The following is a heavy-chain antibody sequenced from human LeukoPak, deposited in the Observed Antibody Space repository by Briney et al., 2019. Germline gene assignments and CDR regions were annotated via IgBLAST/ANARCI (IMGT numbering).Heavy chain of an antibody. J-gene: IGHJ4*02. CDR1: GGSISSGSYY. Sequence: PSQTLSLTCTVSGGSISSGSYYWSWIRQPAGKGLEWIGRIYTSGSTNYNPSLKSRVTISVDTSKNQFSLKLSSVTAADTAVYYCARKKRGSSTSCYGYWGQGTLVTVSS. CDR3: ARKKRGSSTSCYGY. CDR2: IYTSGST. V-gene: IGHV4-61*02. D-gene: IGHD2-2*01.